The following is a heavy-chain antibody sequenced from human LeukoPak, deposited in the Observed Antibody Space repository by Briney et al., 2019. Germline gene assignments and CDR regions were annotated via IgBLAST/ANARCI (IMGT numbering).Heavy chain of an antibody. D-gene: IGHD2-2*01. CDR1: GYTFTSYG. CDR2: ISAYNGNT. CDR3: AREGLVVPALTYYYYYMDV. J-gene: IGHJ6*03. V-gene: IGHV1-18*01. Sequence: ASVKVSCKASGYTFTSYGISWVRLAPGQGLEWMGWISAYNGNTNYAQKLQGRVTMTTDASTSTAYMELRSLRSDDTAVYYCAREGLVVPALTYYYYYMDVWGKGITVTVSS.